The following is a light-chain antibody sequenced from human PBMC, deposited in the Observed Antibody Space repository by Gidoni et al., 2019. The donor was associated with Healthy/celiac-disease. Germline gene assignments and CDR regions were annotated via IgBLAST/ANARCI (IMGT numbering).Light chain of an antibody. CDR3: QQYGSSPRT. Sequence: IVFTQSPGTLSLSPGERATLSCRASQSVSSSYLAWYQQKPGQAPRLLIYGASSRATGIPDRFSGSGSGTDFTLTISRLEPEDFAVYYCQQYGSSPRTFGQXTKLEIK. CDR1: QSVSSSY. J-gene: IGKJ2*01. CDR2: GAS. V-gene: IGKV3-20*01.